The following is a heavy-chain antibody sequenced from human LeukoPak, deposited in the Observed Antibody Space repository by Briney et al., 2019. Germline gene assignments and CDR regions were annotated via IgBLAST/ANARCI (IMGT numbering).Heavy chain of an antibody. V-gene: IGHV3-23*01. D-gene: IGHD3-22*01. CDR1: GITLSNYG. CDR2: ISGSDGGT. J-gene: IGHJ4*02. CDR3: AKRGVVIRVILVGFHKEAYYFDS. Sequence: GGSLRLSCAVSGITLSNYGMSWVRQAPGKGLEWVAGISGSDGGTYYADSVKGRFTISRDNPKNTLYLQMNSLRAEDTAVYFCAKRGVVIRVILVGFHKEAYYFDSWGQGALVTVSS.